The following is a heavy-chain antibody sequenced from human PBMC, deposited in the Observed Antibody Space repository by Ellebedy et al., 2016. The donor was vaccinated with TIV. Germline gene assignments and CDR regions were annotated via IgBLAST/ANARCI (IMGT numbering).Heavy chain of an antibody. D-gene: IGHD1-26*01. J-gene: IGHJ3*02. Sequence: GESLKISCAASGFTFTSYAMTWVRQAPGKGLEWISTIGVKTYYADSGKGRFTISRDNSRNTVYLQMNSLTAEDTAVYYCSKERATGSYSTDVCDIWGQGTMVTVSS. CDR2: IGVKT. CDR1: GFTFTSYA. CDR3: SKERATGSYSTDVCDI. V-gene: IGHV3-23*01.